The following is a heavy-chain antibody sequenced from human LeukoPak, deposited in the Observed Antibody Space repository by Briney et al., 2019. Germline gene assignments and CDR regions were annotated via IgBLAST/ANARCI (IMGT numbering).Heavy chain of an antibody. J-gene: IGHJ5*02. CDR2: MNPKSGNT. CDR3: ARMSYFSETNWFDP. D-gene: IGHD2-21*01. Sequence: GASVKLSCKASGYSFTSYDINWVRQATGQGLEWMGWMNPKSGNTGYAQKFQGRVTMTRNTSITTAYMELSGLRSEDTAVYFCARMSYFSETNWFDPWGQGTLVIVSS. V-gene: IGHV1-8*01. CDR1: GYSFTSYD.